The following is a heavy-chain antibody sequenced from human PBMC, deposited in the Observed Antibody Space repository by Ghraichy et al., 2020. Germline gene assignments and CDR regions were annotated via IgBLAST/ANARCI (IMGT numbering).Heavy chain of an antibody. CDR3: ASYYCSSTSCQFDY. CDR2: IYYSGST. D-gene: IGHD2-2*01. V-gene: IGHV4-39*01. CDR1: GGSISRSSYY. Sequence: SETLSLPCSVSGGSISRSSYYWAWIRQPPGKGLEWIGYIYYSGSTYYNPSLKSRVSISLDTSKNQFSLKLSSVTAADTALYYCASYYCSSTSCQFDYWGQGTLVTVSS. J-gene: IGHJ4*02.